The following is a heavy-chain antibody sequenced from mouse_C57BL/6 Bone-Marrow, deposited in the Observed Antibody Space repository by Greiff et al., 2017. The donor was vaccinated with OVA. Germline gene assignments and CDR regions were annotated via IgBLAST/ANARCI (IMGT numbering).Heavy chain of an antibody. V-gene: IGHV1-81*01. J-gene: IGHJ1*03. CDR1: GYTFTSYG. Sequence: VKLQESGAELARPGASVKLSCKASGYTFTSYGISWVKQRTGQGLEWIGEIYPRSGNTYYNEKFKGKATLTADKSSSTAYMELRSLTSEDSAVYFCAIYYYGSSYGYFDVWGTGTTVTVSS. D-gene: IGHD1-1*01. CDR3: AIYYYGSSYGYFDV. CDR2: IYPRSGNT.